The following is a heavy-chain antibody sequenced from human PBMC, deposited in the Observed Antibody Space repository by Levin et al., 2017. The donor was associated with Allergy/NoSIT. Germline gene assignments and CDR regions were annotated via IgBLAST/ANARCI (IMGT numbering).Heavy chain of an antibody. CDR3: ARERAGDFWSGYFGVGSHYYYMDV. D-gene: IGHD3-3*01. CDR2: IIPIFGTA. J-gene: IGHJ6*03. CDR1: GGTFSSYA. V-gene: IGHV1-69*13. Sequence: SVKVSCKASGGTFSSYAISWVRQAPGQGLEWMGGIIPIFGTANYAQKFQGRVTITADESTSTAYMELSSLRSEDTAVYYCARERAGDFWSGYFGVGSHYYYMDVWGKGTTVTVSS.